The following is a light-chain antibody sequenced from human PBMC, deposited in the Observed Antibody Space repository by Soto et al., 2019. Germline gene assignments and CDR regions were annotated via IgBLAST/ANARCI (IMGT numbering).Light chain of an antibody. V-gene: IGKV3-11*01. Sequence: EVVLTQSPATVSLSPGDRATLSCRASQSISNFLAWYQQKPGQAPRLLIFDASVRANGIPDRFSGSGSGTDFTHTISRVEPEAFAMYYWQQRGKWPPFTFGPWTKVEIK. J-gene: IGKJ3*01. CDR1: QSISNF. CDR3: QQRGKWPPFT. CDR2: DAS.